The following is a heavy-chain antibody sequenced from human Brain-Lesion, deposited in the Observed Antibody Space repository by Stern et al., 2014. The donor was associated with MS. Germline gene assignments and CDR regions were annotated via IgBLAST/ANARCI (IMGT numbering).Heavy chain of an antibody. V-gene: IGHV3-11*01. J-gene: IGHJ4*02. CDR3: AISSSRYYFDS. CDR1: GFIFSDYY. Sequence: VQLVESGGTLVKPGGSLRLSCAASGFIFSDYYMNWIRQAPGQGLEWVSYISTTASTIYYADSGKGRFTISRDNTKNSLFLQMSSLRADDTAVYYCAISSSRYYFDSWGLGTLVTVSS. CDR2: ISTTASTI. D-gene: IGHD2-2*01.